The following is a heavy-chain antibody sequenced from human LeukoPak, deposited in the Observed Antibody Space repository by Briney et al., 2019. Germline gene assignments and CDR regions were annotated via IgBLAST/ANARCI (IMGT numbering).Heavy chain of an antibody. CDR3: AKDQYYDILTGYYTDAEYFQH. Sequence: PGRSLRLSCAASGFTFSAYGMHWVRQAPGKGLEWVAVISLDGSKKYYTDSVKGRFTISRDNSKNTLLLQMNSLRAEDTAVYYCAKDQYYDILTGYYTDAEYFQHWGQGTLVTVSS. CDR2: ISLDGSKK. V-gene: IGHV3-30*18. J-gene: IGHJ1*01. CDR1: GFTFSAYG. D-gene: IGHD3-9*01.